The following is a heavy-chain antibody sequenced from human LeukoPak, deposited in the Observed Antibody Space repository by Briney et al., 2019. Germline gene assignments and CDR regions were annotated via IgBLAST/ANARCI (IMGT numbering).Heavy chain of an antibody. D-gene: IGHD3-16*02. V-gene: IGHV4-34*01. J-gene: IGHJ4*02. Sequence: PSETLSLTCAVYGGSFSGYYWSWIRQPPGKGLEWIGEINHSGSTYYNPSLKSRVTISVDTSKNQFSLKLSSVTAADTAVYYCARELFMITFGGVIASFDYWGQGTLVTVSS. CDR1: GGSFSGYY. CDR3: ARELFMITFGGVIASFDY. CDR2: INHSGST.